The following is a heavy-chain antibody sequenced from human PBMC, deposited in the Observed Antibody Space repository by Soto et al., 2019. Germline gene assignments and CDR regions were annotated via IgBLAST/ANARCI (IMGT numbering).Heavy chain of an antibody. CDR2: IIPILGIA. Sequence: QVQLVQSGAEVKKPGSSVKVSCKASGGTFSSYTISWVRQAPGQGLEWMGRIIPILGIANYAQKFQGRVTITXXKXTXXAYMELSSLRSEDTAVYYCARSSHYDILPGYPFDPWGQGTLVTVSS. D-gene: IGHD3-9*01. V-gene: IGHV1-69*02. J-gene: IGHJ5*02. CDR3: ARSSHYDILPGYPFDP. CDR1: GGTFSSYT.